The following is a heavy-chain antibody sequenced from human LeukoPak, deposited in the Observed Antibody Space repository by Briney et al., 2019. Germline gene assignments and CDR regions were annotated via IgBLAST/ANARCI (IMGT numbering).Heavy chain of an antibody. CDR2: IYYSGST. Sequence: SETLSLTCTVSGGSISSSSYYWGWIRQPPGKGLEWIGSIYYSGSTYYNPSLKSRVTISVDTSKNQFSLKLSSGTAADTAVYYCASDYYGSGFDPWGQGTLVTVSS. CDR3: ASDYYGSGFDP. J-gene: IGHJ5*02. CDR1: GGSISSSSYY. V-gene: IGHV4-39*01. D-gene: IGHD3-10*01.